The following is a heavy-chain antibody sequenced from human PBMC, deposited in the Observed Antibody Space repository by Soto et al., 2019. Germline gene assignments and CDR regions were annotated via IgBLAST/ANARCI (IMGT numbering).Heavy chain of an antibody. J-gene: IGHJ5*02. CDR2: VNHSGNT. CDR1: GGSFSGYY. CDR3: ARARGYSYGSLDP. Sequence: SETLSLTCAVYGGSFSGYYWSWIRQPPGRGLEWIGEVNHSGNTNYNPSLKSRVTISVDTSKNQFSLKLSSVTAADTAVYYCARARGYSYGSLDPWGQGTLVTVSS. V-gene: IGHV4-34*01. D-gene: IGHD5-18*01.